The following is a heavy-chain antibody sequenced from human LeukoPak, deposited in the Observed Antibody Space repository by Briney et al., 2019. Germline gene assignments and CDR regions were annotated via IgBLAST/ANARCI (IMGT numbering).Heavy chain of an antibody. CDR3: AKGYYGSGSYGWFDP. Sequence: GGSLRLSCAASGFTVSSNYMSWVRQAPGKGLEWVSVIYSGGSTYYADSVKGRFTISRDNSKSTLYLHMNSLRAEDTAVYYCAKGYYGSGSYGWFDPWGQGTLVTVSS. CDR2: IYSGGST. J-gene: IGHJ5*02. CDR1: GFTVSSNY. D-gene: IGHD3-10*01. V-gene: IGHV3-66*01.